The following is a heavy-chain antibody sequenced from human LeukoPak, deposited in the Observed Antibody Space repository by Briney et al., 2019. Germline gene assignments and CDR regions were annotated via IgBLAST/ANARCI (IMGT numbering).Heavy chain of an antibody. CDR2: IKQDGSEK. CDR3: ARDFRVEHIVVVPAAMPANSSSWPLDY. J-gene: IGHJ4*02. D-gene: IGHD2-2*01. Sequence: GGSLRLPCAASGFTFSSYWMSWVRQAPGKGLEWVANIKQDGSEKYYVDSAKGRFTISRDNAKNSLYLQMNSLRAEDTAVYYCARDFRVEHIVVVPAAMPANSSSWPLDYWGQGTLVTVSS. CDR1: GFTFSSYW. V-gene: IGHV3-7*01.